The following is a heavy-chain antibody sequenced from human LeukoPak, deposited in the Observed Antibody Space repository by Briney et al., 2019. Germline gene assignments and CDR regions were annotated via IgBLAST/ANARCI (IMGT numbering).Heavy chain of an antibody. CDR2: ISYDGSNK. J-gene: IGHJ3*02. CDR3: AGAAAGTGRPYAFDI. Sequence: GGSLRLSCAASGFTFSSYWMSWVRQAPGKGLEWVAVISYDGSNKYYADSVKGRFTISRDNSKNTLYLQMNSLRAEDTAVYYCAGAAAGTGRPYAFDIWGQGTMVTVSS. V-gene: IGHV3-30*03. CDR1: GFTFSSYW. D-gene: IGHD6-13*01.